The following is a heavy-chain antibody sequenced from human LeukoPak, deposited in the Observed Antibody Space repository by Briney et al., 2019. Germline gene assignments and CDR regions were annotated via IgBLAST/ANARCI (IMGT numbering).Heavy chain of an antibody. Sequence: GGSLRLSCAASGFTFSSYSMNWVRQAPGKGLEWVSSISSSSSYIYYADSVKGRFTISRDNSKNTLYLQMNCLRAEDTAVYYCAKFKLWFGELFYYFDYWGQGTLVTVSS. J-gene: IGHJ4*02. CDR3: AKFKLWFGELFYYFDY. CDR2: ISSSSSYI. V-gene: IGHV3-21*04. CDR1: GFTFSSYS. D-gene: IGHD3-10*01.